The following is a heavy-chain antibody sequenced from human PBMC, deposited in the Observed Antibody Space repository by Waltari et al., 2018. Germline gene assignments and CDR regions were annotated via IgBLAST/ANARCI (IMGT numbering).Heavy chain of an antibody. CDR3: AKDWEYSSGSPFDD. Sequence: EVQLLESGGGLVQPGGSLRLSCAASGFTFSSYAMSWVRQAPGKGLEWVSVIYSGGSTYYAEPVKGRFTIARDNSKNTLYLQMNSLRAEDTAVYYCAKDWEYSSGSPFDDWGQGTLVTVSS. J-gene: IGHJ4*02. CDR1: GFTFSSYA. CDR2: IYSGGST. V-gene: IGHV3-23*03. D-gene: IGHD6-19*01.